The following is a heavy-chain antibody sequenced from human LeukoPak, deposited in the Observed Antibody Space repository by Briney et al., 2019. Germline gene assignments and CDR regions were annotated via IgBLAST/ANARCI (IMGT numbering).Heavy chain of an antibody. D-gene: IGHD3-22*01. V-gene: IGHV1-2*02. CDR1: GYTFTGYY. CDR3: ARDRQDDSSGYYLYYYYYMDV. CDR2: INPNSGGT. Sequence: SVKVSCKATGYTFTGYYMHWVRQAPGQGLEWMGWINPNSGGTNYAQKFQGRVTMTRDTSISTAYMELSRLRSDDTAGYYCARDRQDDSSGYYLYYYYYMDVWGKGTTVTVSS. J-gene: IGHJ6*03.